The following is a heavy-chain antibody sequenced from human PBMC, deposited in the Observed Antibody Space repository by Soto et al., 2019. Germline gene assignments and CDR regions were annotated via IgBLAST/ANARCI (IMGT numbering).Heavy chain of an antibody. CDR2: IYYSGSF. D-gene: IGHD5-18*01. CDR1: GGSISSRSYY. J-gene: IGHJ4*02. V-gene: IGHV4-39*01. CDR3: ARLYGYSYGCIDY. Sequence: PSEPRSLNCTVSGGSISSRSYYWGWIRQPPGKGLEWIGSIYYSGSFYYNPSLKSRVTISVDTSRNQFSLNLSSVTASDTAVYYCARLYGYSYGCIDYWGQGTLVTVSS.